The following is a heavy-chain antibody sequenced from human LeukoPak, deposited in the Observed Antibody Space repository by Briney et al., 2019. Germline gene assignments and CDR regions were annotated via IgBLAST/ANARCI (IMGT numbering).Heavy chain of an antibody. CDR2: IYPSGVST. CDR3: ARDWELGY. V-gene: IGHV1-46*01. D-gene: IGHD1-7*01. Sequence: ASVKVSCKASGYTFTTYYMHWVRQAPGQGLEWMGTIYPSGVSTSYAQKFQGGVTITRDTSTSTVYMELSSLRSEDTALYYCARDWELGYWGQGTLVTVSS. J-gene: IGHJ4*02. CDR1: GYTFTTYY.